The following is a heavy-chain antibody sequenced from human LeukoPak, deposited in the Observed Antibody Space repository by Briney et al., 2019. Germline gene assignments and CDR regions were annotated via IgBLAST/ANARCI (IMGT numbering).Heavy chain of an antibody. D-gene: IGHD1-1*01. CDR3: TTALSGWNDADY. V-gene: IGHV3-15*01. CDR2: IKSKTDGGTT. Sequence: GGSLRLSCAASGFTFSNAWMSWVRQAPGKGLERVGRIKSKTDGGTTDYAARVKGRFTISRDDSKNTLYLQMNSLKTEDTAVYYCTTALSGWNDADYWGQGTLVTVSS. J-gene: IGHJ4*02. CDR1: GFTFSNAW.